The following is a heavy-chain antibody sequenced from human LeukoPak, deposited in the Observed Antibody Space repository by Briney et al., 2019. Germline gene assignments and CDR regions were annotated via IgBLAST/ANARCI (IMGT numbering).Heavy chain of an antibody. CDR1: GYTFTGYY. V-gene: IGHV1-2*06. Sequence: ASVKVSCKASGYTFTGYYMHWVRQAPGQGLEWMGRINPNSGGTNYAQKFQGRVTMTRDTSISTAYMELSRLRSDDTAVYYCARVAAADSTTDYWGQGTLATVSS. CDR3: ARVAAADSTTDY. J-gene: IGHJ4*02. CDR2: INPNSGGT. D-gene: IGHD4-11*01.